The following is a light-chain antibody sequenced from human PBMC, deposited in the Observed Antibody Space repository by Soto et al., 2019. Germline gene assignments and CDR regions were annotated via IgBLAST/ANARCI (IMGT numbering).Light chain of an antibody. CDR2: GVS. J-gene: IGKJ2*01. Sequence: EIVLTQSPGTLSLSPGERATLSCRASQSVSSNYLGWYQQKPGQAPRLLIYGVSSRATGIPDRFSGSGSGTDFTLTISTLEPEDFAVYYCQHYGSSPYTFGQGTKLELK. V-gene: IGKV3-20*01. CDR1: QSVSSNY. CDR3: QHYGSSPYT.